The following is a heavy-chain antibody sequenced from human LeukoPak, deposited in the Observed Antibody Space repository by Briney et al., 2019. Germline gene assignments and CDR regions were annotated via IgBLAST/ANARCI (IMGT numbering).Heavy chain of an antibody. CDR3: ARELFGEDV. CDR1: GFTFSSYA. D-gene: IGHD3-10*02. J-gene: IGHJ6*04. CDR2: ISSSSSYI. Sequence: GGSLRLSCAASGFTFSSYAMHWVRQAPGKGLEWVSSISSSSSYIYYADSLKGRFTISRDNAKNSLYLQMNSLRAEDTAVYYCARELFGEDVWGKGTTVTVSS. V-gene: IGHV3-21*01.